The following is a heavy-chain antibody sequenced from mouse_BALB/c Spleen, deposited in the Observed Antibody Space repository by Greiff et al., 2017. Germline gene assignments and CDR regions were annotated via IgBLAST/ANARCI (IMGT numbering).Heavy chain of an antibody. CDR3: ARRDYYGSSYVMDY. CDR2: ISYSGST. D-gene: IGHD1-1*01. CDR1: GYSITSDYA. V-gene: IGHV3-2*02. Sequence: VQLKESGPGLVKPSQSLSLTCTVTGYSITSDYAWNWIRQFPGNKLEWMGYISYSGSTSYNPSLKSRISITRDTSKNQFFLQLNSVTTEDTATYYCARRDYYGSSYVMDYWGQGTSVTVSS. J-gene: IGHJ4*01.